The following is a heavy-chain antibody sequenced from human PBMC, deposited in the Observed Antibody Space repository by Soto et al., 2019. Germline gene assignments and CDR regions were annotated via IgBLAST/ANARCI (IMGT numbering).Heavy chain of an antibody. Sequence: GGSLRLSCAASGFTFSSYSMNWVRQAPGKXLEWVSSISSSSSYIYYADSVKGRFTISRDNAKNSLYLQMNSLRAEDTAVYYCARAFGAAQIDYYYYYGMDVWGQGTTVTVSS. CDR3: ARAFGAAQIDYYYYYGMDV. V-gene: IGHV3-21*01. J-gene: IGHJ6*02. CDR1: GFTFSSYS. CDR2: ISSSSSYI. D-gene: IGHD3-10*01.